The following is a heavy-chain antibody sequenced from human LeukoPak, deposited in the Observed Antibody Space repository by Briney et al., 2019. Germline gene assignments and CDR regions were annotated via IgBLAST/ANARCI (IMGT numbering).Heavy chain of an antibody. CDR2: IYSGGST. V-gene: IGHV3-66*01. CDR1: GFTVSSNY. CDR3: TTDNTYYYDSSGYPYYFDY. D-gene: IGHD3-22*01. J-gene: IGHJ4*02. Sequence: PGGSLRLSCAASGFTVSSNYMSWVRQAPGKGLEWVSVIYSGGSTYYADSVKGRFTISRDNSKNTLYLQMNSLKTEDTAVYYCTTDNTYYYDSSGYPYYFDYWGQGTLVTVSS.